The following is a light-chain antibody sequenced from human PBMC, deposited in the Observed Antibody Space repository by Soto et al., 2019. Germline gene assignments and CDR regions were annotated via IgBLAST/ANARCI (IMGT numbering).Light chain of an antibody. Sequence: IQLTQSPASLSASIGDRVTITCQASQDVYIYLNWYQQKPGKAPTLLIYDASNLETGVPSRFSGTGSGTHFIITISSLEDEDFATYYCQQYDTVPPYAFGQGTKLEI. J-gene: IGKJ2*01. CDR1: QDVYIY. CDR2: DAS. CDR3: QQYDTVPPYA. V-gene: IGKV1-33*01.